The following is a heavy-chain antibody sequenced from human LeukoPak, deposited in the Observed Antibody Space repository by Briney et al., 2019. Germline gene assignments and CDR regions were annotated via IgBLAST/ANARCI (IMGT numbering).Heavy chain of an antibody. CDR3: AKDKGYCGGGSCHRYYFDY. J-gene: IGHJ4*02. CDR1: GFTFDDYA. Sequence: PGRSLRLSCAASGFTFDDYAMHWVRQAPGKGLEWVSGISWNSGSIGYADSVKGRFTISRDNAKNSLYLQMNSLRAEDTALYYCAKDKGYCGGGSCHRYYFDYWGQGTLVTVSS. D-gene: IGHD2-15*01. CDR2: ISWNSGSI. V-gene: IGHV3-9*01.